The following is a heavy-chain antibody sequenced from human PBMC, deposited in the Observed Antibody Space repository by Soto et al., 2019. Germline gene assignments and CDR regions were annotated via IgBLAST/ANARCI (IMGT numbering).Heavy chain of an antibody. CDR2: ISSSSSTI. J-gene: IGHJ3*02. CDR3: ARDLSIWSGYNAFDI. CDR1: GFTFSSYS. Sequence: QPGGSLRLSCAASGFTFSSYSMNWVRQAPGKGLEWVSYISSSSSTIYYADSVKGRFTISRDNAKNSLYLQMNSLRAEDTAVYYCARDLSIWSGYNAFDIWGQGTMVTVSS. V-gene: IGHV3-48*01. D-gene: IGHD3-3*01.